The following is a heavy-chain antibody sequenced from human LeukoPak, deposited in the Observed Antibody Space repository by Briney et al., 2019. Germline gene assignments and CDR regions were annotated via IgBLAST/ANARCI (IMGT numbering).Heavy chain of an antibody. CDR3: ARDIGQLYFNY. V-gene: IGHV4-59*01. Sequence: SETLSLTCTVSGGSMNNYYWNWIRQSPGKGLEWIGYMYYSGSTNYNPSLKSRVSISVDKSKKQFSLKLRSVTDADTAVYYCARDIGQLYFNYWGQGTLVTVSS. J-gene: IGHJ4*02. D-gene: IGHD5-18*01. CDR2: MYYSGST. CDR1: GGSMNNYY.